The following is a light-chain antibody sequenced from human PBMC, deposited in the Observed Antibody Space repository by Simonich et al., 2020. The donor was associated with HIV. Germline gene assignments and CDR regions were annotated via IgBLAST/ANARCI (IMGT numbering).Light chain of an antibody. CDR3: QQYNSWPT. V-gene: IGKV3-15*01. CDR1: QSVSSN. J-gene: IGKJ4*01. Sequence: EIVLTQSPATLSLSPGERATLSCRASQSVSSNLAWYQQKAGQAPRLLIYGSSTRATGIPARFSGSGSGTEFTLTISSMQSEDFAVYYCQQYNSWPTFGGGARVEIK. CDR2: GSS.